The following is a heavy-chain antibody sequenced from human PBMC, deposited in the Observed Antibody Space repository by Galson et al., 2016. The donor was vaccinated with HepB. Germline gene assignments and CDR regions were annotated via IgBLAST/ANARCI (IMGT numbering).Heavy chain of an antibody. CDR2: IYYSGTT. CDR1: GDSISSSRYY. V-gene: IGHV4-39*01. J-gene: IGHJ6*02. D-gene: IGHD4-17*01. Sequence: ETLSLTCTVSGDSISSSRYYWGWIRQPPGKGLEWIGSIYYSGTTYYNPSLKSRVTISVDTSKNQFSLKLSSVTAADTAVYSCARLYGDYEYYFYYYGMDVWGQGTTVTVSS. CDR3: ARLYGDYEYYFYYYGMDV.